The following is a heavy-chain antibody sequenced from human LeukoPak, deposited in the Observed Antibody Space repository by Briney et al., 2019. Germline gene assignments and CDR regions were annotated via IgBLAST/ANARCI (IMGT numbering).Heavy chain of an antibody. V-gene: IGHV3-33*01. CDR3: ARDGGPWYFDY. J-gene: IGHJ4*02. CDR1: VFIFSSYD. Sequence: PGGPVRLFCAASVFIFSSYDMHGVRHAPGRGREWVAVIWYDGSNKYYADSVKGRFTISRDNAKNMLYLQMNSLRAEDTAVYYCARDGGPWYFDYWGQGTLVTVSS. CDR2: IWYDGSNK.